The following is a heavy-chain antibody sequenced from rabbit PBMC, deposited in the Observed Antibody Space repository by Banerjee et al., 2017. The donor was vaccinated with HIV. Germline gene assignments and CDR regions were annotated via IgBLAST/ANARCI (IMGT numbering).Heavy chain of an antibody. J-gene: IGHJ4*01. V-gene: IGHV1S45*01. Sequence: QEQLEESGGDLVKPEGSLTLTCTASGFSFSNKCVMCWVRQAPGKGLEWIACINTSSGNTVYATWAKGRFTISKTSSTTVTLQMTSLTAADTATYSCARAAYASSSGYSHFNLWGPGTLVTVS. D-gene: IGHD1-1*01. CDR3: ARAAYASSSGYSHFNL. CDR2: INTSSGNT. CDR1: GFSFSNKCV.